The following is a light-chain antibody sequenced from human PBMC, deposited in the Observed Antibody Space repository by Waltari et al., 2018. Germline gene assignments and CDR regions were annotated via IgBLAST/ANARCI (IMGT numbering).Light chain of an antibody. CDR1: SSDVGSYNL. J-gene: IGLJ3*02. V-gene: IGLV2-23*01. CDR2: GGT. CDR3: CSYAGSAFK. Sequence: QSALTQPASVSGSPGQSITISCTGTSSDVGSYNLVSWYQQHPGKAPKFMIYGGTKRPLGVSNRFSGSKSGNTASLTISGLQAEDEGDYYCCSYAGSAFKFGGGTKLTVL.